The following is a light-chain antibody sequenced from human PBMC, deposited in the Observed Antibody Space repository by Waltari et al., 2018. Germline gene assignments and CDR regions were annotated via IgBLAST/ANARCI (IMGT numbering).Light chain of an antibody. CDR3: QQYDISPLT. CDR1: PTVRTTY. J-gene: IGKJ4*01. Sequence: ELVLTQSPGPLSLSPGESATLSCRASPTVRTTYLAWYKQKPGQAPTLLMYGASSRATGIPDRFSGSGSGTDFSLTISSLEPEDFAVYYCQQYDISPLTFGGGTKVEIK. V-gene: IGKV3-20*01. CDR2: GAS.